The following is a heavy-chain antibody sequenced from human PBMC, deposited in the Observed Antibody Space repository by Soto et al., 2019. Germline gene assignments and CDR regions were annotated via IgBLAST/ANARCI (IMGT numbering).Heavy chain of an antibody. Sequence: GGSLRLSCAASGFTFSSYSMNWVRQAPGKGLEWVSYISSSSSTIYYADSVKGRFTISRDNAKNSLYLQMNSLRDEDTAVYYCATGGADIVVVPAVMKPDYWGQGTLVTVSS. CDR2: ISSSSSTI. CDR3: ATGGADIVVVPAVMKPDY. D-gene: IGHD2-2*01. J-gene: IGHJ4*02. V-gene: IGHV3-48*02. CDR1: GFTFSSYS.